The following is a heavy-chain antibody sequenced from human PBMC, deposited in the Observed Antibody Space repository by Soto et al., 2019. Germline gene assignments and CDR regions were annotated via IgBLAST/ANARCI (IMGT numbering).Heavy chain of an antibody. V-gene: IGHV3-21*01. CDR2: ISSSSSYI. D-gene: IGHD6-6*01. CDR3: ARGAAARPWPFDP. Sequence: EVQLVESGGGLVKPGGSLRLSCAASGFTFSSYSMNWVRQAPGKGLEWVSSISSSSSYIYYADSVKGRFTISRDNAKNSLYLQMNSLRAEDTVVYYCARGAAARPWPFDPWGQGTLVTVSS. J-gene: IGHJ5*02. CDR1: GFTFSSYS.